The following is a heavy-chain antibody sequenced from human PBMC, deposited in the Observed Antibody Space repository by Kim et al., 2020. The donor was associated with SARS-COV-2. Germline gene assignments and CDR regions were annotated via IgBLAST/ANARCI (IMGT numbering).Heavy chain of an antibody. Sequence: GGSLRLSCAASGAGFSTYWMTWVRQAPGKGLEWVGNIKRDGSDKHYVDSVRGRFTISRDNAKKLLYLQMDSLRVDDTAVYYCATSAEYAWMDWSQGTLVT. V-gene: IGHV3-7*03. D-gene: IGHD1-26*01. CDR3: ATSAEYAWMD. CDR1: GAGFSTYW. CDR2: IKRDGSDK. J-gene: IGHJ4*02.